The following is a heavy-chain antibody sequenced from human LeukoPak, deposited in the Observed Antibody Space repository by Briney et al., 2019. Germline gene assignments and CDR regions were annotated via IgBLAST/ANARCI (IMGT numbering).Heavy chain of an antibody. CDR2: ISGSGGST. V-gene: IGHV3-23*01. D-gene: IGHD3-22*01. J-gene: IGHJ4*02. CDR1: GFTFNNYA. Sequence: GGSLRLSCAASGFTFNNYAMSWVRQAPGKGLEWVSAISGSGGSTYYADSVKGRFTISRDNSKNTLYLQMNSLRAEDTAVYYCAKESGSGYSFDYWGQGTLVTVSS. CDR3: AKESGSGYSFDY.